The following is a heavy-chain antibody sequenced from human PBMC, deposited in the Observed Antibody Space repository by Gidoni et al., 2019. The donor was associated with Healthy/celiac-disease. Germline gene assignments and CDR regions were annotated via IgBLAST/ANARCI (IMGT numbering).Heavy chain of an antibody. CDR2: ISSSSSYI. D-gene: IGHD4-17*01. J-gene: IGHJ4*02. CDR1: GFTFSSYS. CDR3: ATLSRDGYGDYVDY. Sequence: CPASGFTFSSYSMNWVRQAPGKGLEWVSSISSSSSYIYYADSVKGRFTISRDNAKNSLYLQMNSLRAEDTAVYYCATLSRDGYGDYVDYWGQGTLVTVSS. V-gene: IGHV3-21*01.